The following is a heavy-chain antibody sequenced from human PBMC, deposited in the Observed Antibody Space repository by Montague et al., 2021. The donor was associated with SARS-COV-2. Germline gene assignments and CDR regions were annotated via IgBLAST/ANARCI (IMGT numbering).Heavy chain of an antibody. CDR1: GFTFSSYE. CDR3: AGDQLKAQWPYYYYYMDV. V-gene: IGHV3-48*03. Sequence: SLRLSCAASGFTFSSYEMNWVRQAPGKGLEWVSYISSSGSTIYYADSVKGRFTISRDNAKNSLYLQMNSLRAEDTAVYYCAGDQLKAQWPYYYYYMDVWGKGTTVAVSS. J-gene: IGHJ6*03. D-gene: IGHD2-8*01. CDR2: ISSSGSTI.